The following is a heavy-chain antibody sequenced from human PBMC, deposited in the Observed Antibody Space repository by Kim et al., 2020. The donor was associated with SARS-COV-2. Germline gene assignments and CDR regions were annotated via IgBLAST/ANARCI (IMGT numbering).Heavy chain of an antibody. CDR3: ARDGGYYDSSGYFVY. Sequence: SETLSLTCSVSGASITNYYWSWIRQPPGKGLEWIGYIYYTGITNYNPSLKSRVTISVDTSKNQFSLELSSVTAADTAVYYCARDGGYYDSSGYFVYWGQGALATVSS. V-gene: IGHV4-59*01. J-gene: IGHJ4*02. CDR1: GASITNYY. CDR2: IYYTGIT. D-gene: IGHD3-22*01.